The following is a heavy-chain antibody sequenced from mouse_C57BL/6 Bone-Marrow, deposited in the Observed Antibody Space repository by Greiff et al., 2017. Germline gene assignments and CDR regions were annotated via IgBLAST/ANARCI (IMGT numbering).Heavy chain of an antibody. J-gene: IGHJ2*01. V-gene: IGHV1-50*01. CDR2: IDPSDSYT. D-gene: IGHD1-1*01. CDR3: ARSLYYCGLGYFDY. Sequence: QVQLQQPGAELVKPGASVKLSCKASGYTFTSYWMQWVKQRPGQGLEWIGEIDPSDSYTNYNQKFKGKATLTVDTSSSTAYMQLSSLTSEDSAVYYCARSLYYCGLGYFDYWGQGTTLTVSS. CDR1: GYTFTSYW.